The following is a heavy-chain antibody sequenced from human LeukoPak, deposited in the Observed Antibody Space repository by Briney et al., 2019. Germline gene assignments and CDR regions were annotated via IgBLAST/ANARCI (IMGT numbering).Heavy chain of an antibody. V-gene: IGHV4-30-4*08. CDR3: AKSRYNWNSDAFDI. D-gene: IGHD1/OR15-1a*01. Sequence: SQTLSLTCTVSGGSISSGDYYWSWIRQPPGKGLEWIGYIYYSGSTYYNPSLKSRVTISVDTSKNQFSLKLSSVTAADTAVYYCAKSRYNWNSDAFDIWGQGTMVTVSS. CDR1: GGSISSGDYY. CDR2: IYYSGST. J-gene: IGHJ3*02.